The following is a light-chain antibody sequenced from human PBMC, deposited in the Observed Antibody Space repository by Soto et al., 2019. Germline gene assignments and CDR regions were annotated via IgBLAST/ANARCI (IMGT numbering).Light chain of an antibody. CDR3: HQTYSTPYT. CDR1: QRITTY. CDR2: TAG. J-gene: IGKJ2*01. V-gene: IGKV1-39*01. Sequence: IQMTQSPSSLSASVGDRVTITCRASQRITTYLNWYQQKPGNAPKLLITTAGTLQRGVPSRFSGRGSGTDFTLTITSLQREDFATYFCHQTYSTPYTFGQGTKLEIK.